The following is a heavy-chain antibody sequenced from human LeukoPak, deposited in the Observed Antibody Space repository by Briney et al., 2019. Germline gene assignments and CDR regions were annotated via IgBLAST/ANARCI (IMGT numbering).Heavy chain of an antibody. CDR1: GFTFSSYS. J-gene: IGHJ4*02. V-gene: IGHV3-21*01. CDR2: ISSSSSYI. Sequence: GGSLRLSCAASGFTFSSYSMNWVRQAPGKGLEWVSSISSSSSYIYYADSVKGRFTISRDNAKNSLYLQMNSLRADDTAVYFCASSHDSSGNDWGQGTLVTVSS. CDR3: ASSHDSSGND. D-gene: IGHD3-22*01.